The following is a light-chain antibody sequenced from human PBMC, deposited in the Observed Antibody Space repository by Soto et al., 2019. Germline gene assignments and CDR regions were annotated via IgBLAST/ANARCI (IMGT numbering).Light chain of an antibody. V-gene: IGLV2-14*01. Sequence: QSALTQPASVSGSPGQSITISCTGTSSDVGGYNYVSWYQQHPGKAPKLMLYDVSNRTSGVSNRFSGSKSGNTASLTISGLQAEEEADCYCSSYTSSSPPVVFGGGTKLTVL. CDR3: SSYTSSSPPVV. J-gene: IGLJ2*01. CDR1: SSDVGGYNY. CDR2: DVS.